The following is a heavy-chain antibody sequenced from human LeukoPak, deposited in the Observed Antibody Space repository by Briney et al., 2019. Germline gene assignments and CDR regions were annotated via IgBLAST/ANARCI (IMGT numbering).Heavy chain of an antibody. CDR3: ATPTAGTWHFDY. D-gene: IGHD1-1*01. CDR2: IKQDASER. V-gene: IGHV3-7*01. Sequence: GGSLRLSCAASGFTFSSYWMTWVRQAPGKGLEWVANIKQDASERYYVDSVKDRVTISRDNAKNSLYLQMNSLRAEDTAVYYCATPTAGTWHFDYWGQGTLVTVSS. J-gene: IGHJ4*02. CDR1: GFTFSSYW.